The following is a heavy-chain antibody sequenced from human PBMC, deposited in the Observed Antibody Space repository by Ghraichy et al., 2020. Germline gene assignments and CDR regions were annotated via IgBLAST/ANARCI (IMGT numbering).Heavy chain of an antibody. CDR2: IYYSGTT. CDR3: ARDVNFYYDNGVYAPSREDYYYVMDV. CDR1: GGSISNRTYY. D-gene: IGHD3-22*01. Sequence: SETQSLTCTVSGGSISNRTYYWSWIRQHPGKGLQWIGHIYYSGTTYYNPSLKSRVTISVDTSKNQFSLNVTSVTAADTALYYCARDVNFYYDNGVYAPSREDYYYVMDVWGQGTTVTVSS. V-gene: IGHV4-31*03. J-gene: IGHJ6*02.